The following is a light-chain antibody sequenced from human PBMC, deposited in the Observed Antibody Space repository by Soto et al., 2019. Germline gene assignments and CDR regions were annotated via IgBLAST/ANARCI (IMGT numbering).Light chain of an antibody. CDR2: YDS. CDR1: NIGSKS. J-gene: IGLJ2*01. CDR3: QVWDSSSDHVV. Sequence: YELTQPPSVSVAPGKTARITCGGNNIGSKSVHWYQQKPGQAPVLVIYYDSDRPSGIPERFSGSNSGNTAALTISRVEAGDEADYYCQVWDSSSDHVVFGGGTKLTVL. V-gene: IGLV3-21*04.